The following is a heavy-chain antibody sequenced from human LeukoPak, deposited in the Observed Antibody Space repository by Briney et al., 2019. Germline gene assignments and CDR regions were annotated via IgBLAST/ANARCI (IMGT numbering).Heavy chain of an antibody. V-gene: IGHV3-30*18. CDR1: GFTFSNFG. CDR3: AKDQTVVGASAFDDP. J-gene: IGHJ5*02. CDR2: ISFDSKNK. D-gene: IGHD1-26*01. Sequence: GGSLRLSCAASGFTFSNFGMHWVRQAPGKGLEWVAVISFDSKNKFYADSVKGRFSISRDNSRNTLYLQMNSPGPEDTGVYFCAKDQTVVGASAFDDPWGQGTLVTVS.